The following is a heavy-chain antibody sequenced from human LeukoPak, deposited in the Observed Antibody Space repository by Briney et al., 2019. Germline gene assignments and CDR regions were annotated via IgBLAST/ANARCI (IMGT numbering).Heavy chain of an antibody. J-gene: IGHJ4*02. V-gene: IGHV1-69*04. CDR1: GGTFSSYA. Sequence: SVKVSCKASGGTFSSYAISWVRQAPGQGLEWMGRIIPILGIANYAQKFQGRVTITADKSTSTTYMDLSSLRSEDTAVYFCSRGAAVGAAFGYWGQGTLVTVSS. CDR3: SRGAAVGAAFGY. CDR2: IIPILGIA. D-gene: IGHD1-26*01.